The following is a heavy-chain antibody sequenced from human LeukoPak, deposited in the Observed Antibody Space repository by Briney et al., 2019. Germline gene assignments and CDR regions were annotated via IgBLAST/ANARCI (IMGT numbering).Heavy chain of an antibody. Sequence: GASVKVSCKASGYTFNSYGISWVRQAPGQGLEWMGRISTYNGNTNYAQKLQDRVTISTDTSTSTVYMELRSLRSDDTAVYYCAATGDDAFDIWGQGTMVAVSS. CDR1: GYTFNSYG. V-gene: IGHV1-18*04. CDR3: AATGDDAFDI. J-gene: IGHJ3*02. CDR2: ISTYNGNT. D-gene: IGHD4-17*01.